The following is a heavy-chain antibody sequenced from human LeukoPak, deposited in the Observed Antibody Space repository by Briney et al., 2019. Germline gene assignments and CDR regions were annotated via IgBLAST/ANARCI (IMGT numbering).Heavy chain of an antibody. J-gene: IGHJ4*02. CDR1: GFTFSSYA. V-gene: IGHV3-23*01. Sequence: GGSLRLSCAASGFTFSSYAMSWVRQAPGKGLEWVSAISGSGGSTYYADSVKGRFTISRDNSKNTLYLQMNSLRAEDTAVYYCAKDHGRDYYGSGRYDYWGQGTLVTVSS. CDR3: AKDHGRDYYGSGRYDY. D-gene: IGHD3-10*01. CDR2: ISGSGGST.